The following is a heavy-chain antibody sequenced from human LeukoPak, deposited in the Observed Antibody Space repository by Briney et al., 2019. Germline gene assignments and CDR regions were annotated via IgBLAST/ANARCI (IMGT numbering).Heavy chain of an antibody. D-gene: IGHD3-10*01. J-gene: IGHJ5*02. CDR3: AREGSTMVRGVTRLNWFDP. CDR2: IYYSGST. V-gene: IGHV4-39*07. Sequence: SETLSLTCTVSGGSISSSSHYWGWIRQPPGKGLEWIGSIYYSGSTYYNPSLKSRVTISVDTSKNQFSLKLSSVTAADTAVYYCAREGSTMVRGVTRLNWFDPWGQGTLVTVSS. CDR1: GGSISSSSHY.